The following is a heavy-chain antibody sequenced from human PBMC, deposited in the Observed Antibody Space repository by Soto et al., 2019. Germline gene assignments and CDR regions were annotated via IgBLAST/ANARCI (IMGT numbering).Heavy chain of an antibody. CDR3: ARHRDGFDSFDY. J-gene: IGHJ4*02. CDR1: GFSLSNARMG. Sequence: QVTLKESGPVLVKPTETLTLTCTVSGFSLSNARMGVSWIRQPPGKALEWLAHIFSNDEKSYSTSLKSRLTISKDTTKSQVVLTMTNMDPVDTATYYCARHRDGFDSFDYWGQGTLVTVSS. D-gene: IGHD3-3*01. CDR2: IFSNDEK. V-gene: IGHV2-26*01.